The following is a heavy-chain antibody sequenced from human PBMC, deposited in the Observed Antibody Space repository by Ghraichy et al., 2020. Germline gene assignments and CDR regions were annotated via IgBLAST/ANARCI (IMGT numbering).Heavy chain of an antibody. CDR2: ISGSSGSI. D-gene: IGHD3-16*02. J-gene: IGHJ4*02. V-gene: IGHV3-48*02. CDR3: ARDRDDIWGNYRYSFNC. CDR1: GFSFSTYS. Sequence: GESLNISCAASGFSFSTYSMNWVRQVPGKGLEWLSYISGSSGSIYYADSVRGRFTVSRDNAKNSLFLQMNCLRDEDTAVYYCARDRDDIWGNYRYSFNCWGQGTLVTVSS.